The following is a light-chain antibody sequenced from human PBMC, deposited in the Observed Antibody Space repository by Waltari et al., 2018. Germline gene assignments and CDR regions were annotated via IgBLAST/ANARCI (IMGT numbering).Light chain of an antibody. CDR1: QAIGHNF. CDR3: EQYDGSVLT. J-gene: IGKJ4*01. V-gene: IGKV3-20*01. CDR2: GAS. Sequence: CRARQAIGHNFVVWYQQKPGQAPRLLIHGASRRATGVPDRFSGSGSGTDFALTISRLEVEDFAVYYCEQYDGSVLTFGGGTKLEIK.